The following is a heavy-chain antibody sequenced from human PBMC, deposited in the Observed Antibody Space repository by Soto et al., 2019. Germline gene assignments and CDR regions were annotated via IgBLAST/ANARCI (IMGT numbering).Heavy chain of an antibody. CDR1: GFTFSSYD. J-gene: IGHJ6*02. CDR2: IGTAGDT. V-gene: IGHV3-13*01. Sequence: GGSLRLSCAASGFTFSSYDMHWVRQATGKGLEWVSAIGTAGDTYYPGSVKGRFTISRENAKNSLYLQMNSLRAEDTAVYYCARAWEWELDYYYGMDVWGQGTTVTVSS. D-gene: IGHD1-26*01. CDR3: ARAWEWELDYYYGMDV.